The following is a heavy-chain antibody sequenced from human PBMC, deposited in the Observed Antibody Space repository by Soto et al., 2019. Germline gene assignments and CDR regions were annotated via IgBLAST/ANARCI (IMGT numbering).Heavy chain of an antibody. J-gene: IGHJ4*02. CDR2: ISSSGSPI. D-gene: IGHD1-26*01. CDR1: GLILISSE. V-gene: IGHV3-48*03. CDR3: AAERRWELL. Sequence: WGSLRLSCAASGLILISSEINLFRHATGKGLEWVSYISSSGSPIYYADSVKGRFTISRDNAKNSLFLQMNSLRAEDTSVYYCAAERRWELLWGQGTLVTVSS.